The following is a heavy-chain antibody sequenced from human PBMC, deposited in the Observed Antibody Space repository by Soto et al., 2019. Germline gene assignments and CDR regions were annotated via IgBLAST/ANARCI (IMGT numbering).Heavy chain of an antibody. CDR1: GFTFSSYG. CDR3: AKGVKGYYYYMDV. CDR2: IWYDGSNT. V-gene: IGHV3-33*06. Sequence: PGGSLRLSCAASGFTFSSYGMHWVRQAPGKGLEWVAAIWYDGSNTYYADSVKGRFTISRDNSKNTLYLQMNSLRAEDTAVYYCAKGVKGYYYYMDVWGKGTTVTVSS. J-gene: IGHJ6*03.